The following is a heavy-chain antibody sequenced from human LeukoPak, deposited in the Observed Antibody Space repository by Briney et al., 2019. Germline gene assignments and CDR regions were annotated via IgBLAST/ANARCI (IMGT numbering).Heavy chain of an antibody. D-gene: IGHD3-16*01. CDR1: GFTFSSYA. Sequence: GGSLRLSCSASGFTFSSYAMHWVRQAPGKGLEWVAVISYDGSNKYYADSVKGRFTISRDNSKNTLYLQMNSLRAEDTAVYYCAKFSRGEPRDAFDIWGQGTMVTVSS. CDR3: AKFSRGEPRDAFDI. V-gene: IGHV3-30-3*01. CDR2: ISYDGSNK. J-gene: IGHJ3*02.